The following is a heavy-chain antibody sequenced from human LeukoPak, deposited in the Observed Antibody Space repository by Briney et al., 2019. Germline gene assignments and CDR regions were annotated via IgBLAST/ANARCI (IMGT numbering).Heavy chain of an antibody. V-gene: IGHV1-2*06. D-gene: IGHD6-6*01. CDR3: ARERQDSSSSVDY. J-gene: IGHJ4*02. Sequence: ASVKVSCKASGYTFTGYYMHWVRQAPGQGLEWMGRINPNSGGTNYAQKFQGRVTMTRDASISTAYMELSRLRYDDTAVYYCARERQDSSSSVDYWGQGTLVTVSS. CDR1: GYTFTGYY. CDR2: INPNSGGT.